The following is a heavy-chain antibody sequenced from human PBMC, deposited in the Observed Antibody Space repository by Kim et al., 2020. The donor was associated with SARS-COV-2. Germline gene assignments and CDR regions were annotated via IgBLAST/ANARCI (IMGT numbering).Heavy chain of an antibody. Sequence: GGSLRLSCAASGFTFSSYAMHWVRQAPGKGLEWVAVISYDGSNKYYADSVKGRFTISRDNSKNTLYLQMNSLRAEDTAVYYCARGPASGGVIGHFDYWGQGTLVTVSS. CDR2: ISYDGSNK. CDR3: ARGPASGGVIGHFDY. CDR1: GFTFSSYA. V-gene: IGHV3-30*04. D-gene: IGHD3-16*02. J-gene: IGHJ4*02.